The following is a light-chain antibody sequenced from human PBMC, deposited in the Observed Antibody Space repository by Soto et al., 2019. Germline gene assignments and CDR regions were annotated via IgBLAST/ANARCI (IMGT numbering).Light chain of an antibody. Sequence: EIVLTQSPGSLSLSPGQRATLSCRASQRVDTTFFAWYQKKPGQATRLLIYGASKRATGIPDRFSGSGSGTDFTLIISRLEPEDFAVYYDQQYMSSVTFGQGTKVEIK. CDR2: GAS. J-gene: IGKJ1*01. CDR1: QRVDTTF. V-gene: IGKV3-20*01. CDR3: QQYMSSVT.